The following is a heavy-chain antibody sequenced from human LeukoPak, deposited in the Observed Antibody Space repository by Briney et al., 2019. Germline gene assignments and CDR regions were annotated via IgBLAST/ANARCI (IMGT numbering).Heavy chain of an antibody. D-gene: IGHD4-17*01. CDR3: ASTDGDSSYYYGMDV. CDR1: GGSISSGGYY. Sequence: SQTLSLTCTVSGGSISSGGYYSSWIRPHPGKGLEWIGYIYYSGSTYYNPSLKSRVTISVDTSKNQFSLKLSSVTAADTAVYYCASTDGDSSYYYGMDVWGQGTTVTVSS. CDR2: IYYSGST. V-gene: IGHV4-31*03. J-gene: IGHJ6*02.